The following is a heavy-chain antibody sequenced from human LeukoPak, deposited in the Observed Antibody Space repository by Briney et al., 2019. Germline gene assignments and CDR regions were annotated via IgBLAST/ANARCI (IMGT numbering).Heavy chain of an antibody. D-gene: IGHD3-10*01. V-gene: IGHV1-46*01. CDR3: ARDMVRGVMSPNFGFDY. Sequence: ASVKVSCKASGGTFSSYGVSWVRQAPGQGLEWMGIINPSGGSTSYAQKFQGRVTMTRDTSTSTVYMELSSLRSEDTAVYYCARDMVRGVMSPNFGFDYWGQGTLVTVSS. J-gene: IGHJ4*02. CDR1: GGTFSSYG. CDR2: INPSGGST.